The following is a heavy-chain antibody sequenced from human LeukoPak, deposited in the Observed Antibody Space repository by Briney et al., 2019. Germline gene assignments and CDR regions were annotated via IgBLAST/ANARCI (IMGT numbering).Heavy chain of an antibody. V-gene: IGHV4-31*03. J-gene: IGHJ6*02. CDR3: ARWGQQLGKPPNYYGMDV. D-gene: IGHD6-13*01. CDR2: IYYSGST. Sequence: SETQSLTCTVSGGSISSGGYYWSWIRQHPGKGLEWIGYIYYSGSTYYNPSLKSRVTISVDTSKNQFSLKLSSVTAADTAVYYCARWGQQLGKPPNYYGMDVWGQGTTVTVSS. CDR1: GGSISSGGYY.